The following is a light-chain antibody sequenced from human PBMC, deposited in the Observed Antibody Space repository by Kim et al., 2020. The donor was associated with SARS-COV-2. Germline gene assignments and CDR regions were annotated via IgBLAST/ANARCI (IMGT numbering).Light chain of an antibody. Sequence: QSALTQPRSVSGSPGQSVTISCTGTSSDVGGYNYVSWYQQYPGKAPKFIISDVSKRPSGVPDRFSGSKSGNTASLTISGLQAEDEADYYCSSYEGNYIRVFGGGTQLTVL. V-gene: IGLV2-11*01. CDR1: SSDVGGYNY. CDR3: SSYEGNYIRV. J-gene: IGLJ3*02. CDR2: DVS.